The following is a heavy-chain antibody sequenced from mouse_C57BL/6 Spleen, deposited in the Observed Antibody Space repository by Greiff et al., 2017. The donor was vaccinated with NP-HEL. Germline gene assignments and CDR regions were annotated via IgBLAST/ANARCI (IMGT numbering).Heavy chain of an antibody. CDR1: GFTFSSYA. V-gene: IGHV5-4*01. Sequence: EVQLVESGGGLVKPGGSLKLSCAASGFTFSSYAMSWVRQTPEKRLEWVATISDGGSYTYYPDNVKGRFTISRDNAKNNLYLQMSHLKSEDTAMYYCARDPGRRYFDVWGTGTTVTVSS. D-gene: IGHD3-3*01. CDR3: ARDPGRRYFDV. J-gene: IGHJ1*03. CDR2: ISDGGSYT.